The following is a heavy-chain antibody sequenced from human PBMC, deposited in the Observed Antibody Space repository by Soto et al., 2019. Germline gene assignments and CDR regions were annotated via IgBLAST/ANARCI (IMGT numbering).Heavy chain of an antibody. CDR1: GYTFTSYS. CDR2: IIAANGNT. V-gene: IGHV1-3*01. D-gene: IGHD6-19*01. J-gene: IGHJ4*02. Sequence: GSVKVSCKASGYTFTSYSMHWVRQAPGQRLEWMGWIIAANGNTQFSQKFQGRVTITRDTSASTDYMELSSLRSEDTAVYYCARGTGNSGLNFDYWGQGTLVTVSS. CDR3: ARGTGNSGLNFDY.